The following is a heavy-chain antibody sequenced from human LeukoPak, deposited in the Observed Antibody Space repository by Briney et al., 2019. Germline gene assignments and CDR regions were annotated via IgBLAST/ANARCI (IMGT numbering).Heavy chain of an antibody. J-gene: IGHJ5*02. Sequence: ASVKVSCKASGYTFTMYYIHWVRQAPGQGLEWMGWINPNSGGTNYAQKFQGRVTMTRDTSISTAYMELSRLRSDDTAVYYCARSAVTTLRRVLVWFDPWDQGTLVTVSS. CDR1: GYTFTMYY. D-gene: IGHD4-17*01. CDR3: ARSAVTTLRRVLVWFDP. V-gene: IGHV1-2*02. CDR2: INPNSGGT.